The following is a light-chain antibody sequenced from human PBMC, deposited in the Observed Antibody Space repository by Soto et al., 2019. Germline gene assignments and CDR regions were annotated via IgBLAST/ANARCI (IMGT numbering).Light chain of an antibody. CDR1: QSVRTY. CDR3: QQYGGSPIT. V-gene: IGKV3-11*01. Sequence: EIVLTQSPVTLSLSPGERATLSCRASQSVRTYLAWYQVKPGQAPRLLIYDASRRASGVPARFSGSGSGTDFTLTISSLEPEDFALYYCQQYGGSPITFGLGTRLEIK. CDR2: DAS. J-gene: IGKJ5*01.